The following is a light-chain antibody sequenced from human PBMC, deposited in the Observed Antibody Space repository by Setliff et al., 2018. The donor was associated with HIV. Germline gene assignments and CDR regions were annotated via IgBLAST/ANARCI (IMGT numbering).Light chain of an antibody. Sequence: QSVLTQPASVSGSPGQSITISCSGTISDIGSYNFVSWYQQHPGKAPKLMMSDVNKRPSGVSDRFSGSKSGNTASLTISGLQAEDEADYYCSSYTTSSTVVFGGGTKVTVL. CDR2: DVN. J-gene: IGLJ2*01. CDR1: ISDIGSYNF. CDR3: SSYTTSSTVV. V-gene: IGLV2-14*03.